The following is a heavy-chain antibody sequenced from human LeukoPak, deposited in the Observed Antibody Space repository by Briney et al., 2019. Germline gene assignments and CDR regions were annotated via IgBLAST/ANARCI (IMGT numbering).Heavy chain of an antibody. CDR3: AKGSYNCNGDRCPQYYYYMDV. D-gene: IGHD2-15*01. CDR2: INTYGSVT. CDR1: GFTFSSYW. J-gene: IGHJ6*03. Sequence: PGGALRLSCAAAGFTFSSYWMHWVRHAPGKGLVGVSRINTYGSVTIYADSVKGRFTISRDNAKNTVDLQMYRLRVEDTAVYSCAKGSYNCNGDRCPQYYYYMDVWGKGTTVTVSS. V-gene: IGHV3-74*01.